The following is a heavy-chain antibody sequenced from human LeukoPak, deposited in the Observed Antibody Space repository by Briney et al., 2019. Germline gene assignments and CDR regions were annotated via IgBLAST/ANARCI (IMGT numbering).Heavy chain of an antibody. CDR2: IKQDGSEK. CDR1: GFTFSSYR. Sequence: PGGSLRLSCAAPGFTFSSYRMSWVRQAPGKGLEWVANIKQDGSEKYYVDSVKGRFTISRDNAKNSLYLQMNSLRAEDTAVYYCARWRRYSGYGGCYYYYMDVWGKGTTVTVSS. D-gene: IGHD5-12*01. V-gene: IGHV3-7*01. J-gene: IGHJ6*03. CDR3: ARWRRYSGYGGCYYYYMDV.